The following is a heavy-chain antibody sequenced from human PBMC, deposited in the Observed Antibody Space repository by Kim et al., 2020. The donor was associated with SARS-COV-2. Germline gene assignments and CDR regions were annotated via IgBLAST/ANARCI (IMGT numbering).Heavy chain of an antibody. V-gene: IGHV3-11*01. D-gene: IGHD2-2*01. CDR3: ARGPLRDCSSTSCNLNRYYYYGMDV. CDR1: GFTFSDYY. CDR2: ISSSGSTI. J-gene: IGHJ6*02. Sequence: GGSLRLFCAASGFTFSDYYMSWIRQAPGKGLEWVSYISSSGSTIYYADSVKGRFTISRDNAKNSLYLQMNSLRAEDTAVYYCARGPLRDCSSTSCNLNRYYYYGMDVWGQGTTVTVSS.